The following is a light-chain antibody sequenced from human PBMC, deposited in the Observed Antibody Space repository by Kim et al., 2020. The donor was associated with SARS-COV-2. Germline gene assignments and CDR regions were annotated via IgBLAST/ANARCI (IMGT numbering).Light chain of an antibody. CDR1: SLRSYY. CDR2: GKN. V-gene: IGLV3-19*01. Sequence: SSELTQDPAVSVALGQTVRITCQGDSLRSYYATWYQQKPGQAPIVVIYGKNNRPSGILDRFSGSSSGNTASLTITGTQAGDEADYYCNSRDSNDNVLFGG. J-gene: IGLJ2*01. CDR3: NSRDSNDNVL.